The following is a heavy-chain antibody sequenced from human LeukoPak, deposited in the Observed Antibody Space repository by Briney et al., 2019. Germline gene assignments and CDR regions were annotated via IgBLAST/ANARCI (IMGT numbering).Heavy chain of an antibody. J-gene: IGHJ4*02. CDR1: GITFSSYG. CDR3: ARGRGRSGYYEPFDY. CDR2: ISYDGSNK. D-gene: IGHD3-22*01. Sequence: QPGRSLRLSCAASGITFSSYGMHWVRQAPGKGLEWVAVISYDGSNKYYADSVKGRFTISRDNSKNTLYLQMNSLRAEDTAVYYCARGRGRSGYYEPFDYWGQGTLVTVSS. V-gene: IGHV3-30*03.